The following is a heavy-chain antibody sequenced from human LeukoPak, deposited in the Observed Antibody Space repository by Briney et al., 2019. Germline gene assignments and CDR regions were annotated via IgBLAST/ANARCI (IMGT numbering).Heavy chain of an antibody. Sequence: GESLKISCQFSGYTLANYWIGWVRQMPGKGLEWMCVIYPDDSDTRYSPSFQGQVTISVDKSIATAYVQWSSLKASDTAIYYCARGDFWSVSNRYFDYWGQGTQVTVSS. J-gene: IGHJ4*02. D-gene: IGHD3-3*01. V-gene: IGHV5-51*01. CDR2: IYPDDSDT. CDR3: ARGDFWSVSNRYFDY. CDR1: GYTLANYW.